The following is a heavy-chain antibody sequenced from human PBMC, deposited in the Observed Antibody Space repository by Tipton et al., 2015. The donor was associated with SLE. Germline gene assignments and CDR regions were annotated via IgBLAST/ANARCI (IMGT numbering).Heavy chain of an antibody. V-gene: IGHV4-61*01. CDR2: IYYSGST. Sequence: TLSLTCAVSGYSISSGYYWSWIQQPPGKGLEWIGYIYYSGSTNYNPSLKSRVTISVDTSKNQFSLKLSSVTAADTAVYYCARGYMIGDAYSSSWWGHYWYFDLWGRGTLVTVSS. D-gene: IGHD6-13*01. CDR1: GYSISSGYY. CDR3: ARGYMIGDAYSSSWWGHYWYFDL. J-gene: IGHJ2*01.